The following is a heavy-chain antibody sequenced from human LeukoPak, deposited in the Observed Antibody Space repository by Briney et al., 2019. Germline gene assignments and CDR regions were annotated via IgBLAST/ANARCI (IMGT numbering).Heavy chain of an antibody. J-gene: IGHJ6*03. D-gene: IGHD3-10*01. V-gene: IGHV4-4*07. CDR3: ARDQWSTMVRGNYYMDV. Sequence: PSETLSLTCTVSGGSISSYYWSWIRQPAGKGLEWIGRIYTSGSTNYNPSLKSRVTMSVDTSKNQFSLKLSSVTAADTAVYYCARDQWSTMVRGNYYMDVWGKGTTVTISS. CDR2: IYTSGST. CDR1: GGSISSYY.